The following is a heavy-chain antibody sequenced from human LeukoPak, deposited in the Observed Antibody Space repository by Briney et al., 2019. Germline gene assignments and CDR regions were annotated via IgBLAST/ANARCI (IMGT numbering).Heavy chain of an antibody. J-gene: IGHJ4*02. V-gene: IGHV3-7*01. CDR1: GFTFSSYW. CDR2: IKQDGIER. Sequence: PGGSLRLSCAASGFTFSSYWMSWVRQAPGEGLEWVANIKQDGIERYYVDSVKGRFTISRDNAKNSLYLQMNSLRAEDTAVHYCARRRCTSTSCFADYWGQGTLVTVSS. D-gene: IGHD2-2*01. CDR3: ARRRCTSTSCFADY.